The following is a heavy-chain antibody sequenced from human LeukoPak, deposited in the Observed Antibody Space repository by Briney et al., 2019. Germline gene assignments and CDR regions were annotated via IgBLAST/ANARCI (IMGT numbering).Heavy chain of an antibody. CDR1: GGSISSSW. V-gene: IGHV4-4*02. CDR2: ISHSGTT. D-gene: IGHD6-13*01. CDR3: TTAFGYSRD. J-gene: IGHJ4*02. Sequence: PSETLSLTCAVSGGSISSSWWSWVRQPPGKGLEWIGEISHSGTTNYNPSLKSRVTISVDKSKNQFSLELSSVTAADTALYYCTTAFGYSRDWGQGTLVTVSS.